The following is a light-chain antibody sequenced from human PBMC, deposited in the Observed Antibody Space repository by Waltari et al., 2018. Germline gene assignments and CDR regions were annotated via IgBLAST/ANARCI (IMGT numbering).Light chain of an antibody. CDR3: QKYDSAPFT. CDR2: GAS. Sequence: DIQMTQSPSSLSASVGDRVTLTCRASQVISDDLAWFLQKPGKVPKPLVYGASTLQSGVSSRFSGSGSGTDFTLTISSLQPEDVATYYCQKYDSAPFTVGPGTKVDIK. J-gene: IGKJ3*01. CDR1: QVISDD. V-gene: IGKV1-27*01.